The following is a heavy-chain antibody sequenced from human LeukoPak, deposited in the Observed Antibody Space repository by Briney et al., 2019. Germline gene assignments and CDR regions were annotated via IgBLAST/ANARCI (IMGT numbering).Heavy chain of an antibody. CDR3: ARDQVIGGNSGIHDY. J-gene: IGHJ4*02. D-gene: IGHD4-23*01. CDR1: GYTFTSYG. V-gene: IGHV1-46*01. CDR2: INPSGGST. Sequence: ASVKVSCKASGYTFTSYGISWVRQAPGQGLEWMGIINPSGGSTSYAQKFQGRVTMTRDTSTSTVYMELSSLRSEDTAVYYCARDQVIGGNSGIHDYWGQGTLVTVSS.